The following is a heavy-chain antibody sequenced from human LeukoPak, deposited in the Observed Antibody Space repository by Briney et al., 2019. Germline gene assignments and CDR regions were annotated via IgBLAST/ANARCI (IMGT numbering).Heavy chain of an antibody. D-gene: IGHD1-26*01. CDR2: ISYDGSNK. V-gene: IGHV3-30-3*01. CDR3: ARDQGRAWEPPAYGMDV. J-gene: IGHJ6*02. CDR1: GFTFSSYA. Sequence: GGSLRLSCAASGFTFSSYAMHWVRQAPGKGLEWVAVISYDGSNKYYADSVKGRFTISRDNSKNTLYLQMNSLRAEDTAVYYCARDQGRAWEPPAYGMDVWGQGTTVTVSS.